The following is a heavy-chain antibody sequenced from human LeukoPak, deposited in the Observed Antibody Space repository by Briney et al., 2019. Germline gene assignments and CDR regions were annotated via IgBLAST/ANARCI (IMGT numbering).Heavy chain of an antibody. CDR3: ASSPGNSRFLEWLSPLYYFDY. Sequence: SQTLSLTCAVSGGSISSGGYSWSWIRQPPGKGLEWIGYIYHSGSTYYNPSLKSRVTISVDTSKNQFSLKLSSVTAADTAVYYCASSPGNSRFLEWLSPLYYFDYWGQGTLVTVSS. D-gene: IGHD3-3*01. V-gene: IGHV4-30-2*02. CDR2: IYHSGST. CDR1: GGSISSGGYS. J-gene: IGHJ4*02.